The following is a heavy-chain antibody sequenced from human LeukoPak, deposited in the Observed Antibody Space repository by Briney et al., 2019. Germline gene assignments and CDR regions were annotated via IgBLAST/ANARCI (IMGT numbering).Heavy chain of an antibody. CDR2: INPSGGST. CDR3: ARGVKRSSGWTHYFDY. V-gene: IGHV1-46*01. D-gene: IGHD6-19*01. CDR1: GYTFISYY. Sequence: GASVKVSCKASGYTFISYYIHWVRQAPGQGLEWMGIINPSGGSTSYAQKFQGRVTMTRDTSTSTVYMELSSLRSEDTAVYYCARGVKRSSGWTHYFDYWGQGALVTVSS. J-gene: IGHJ4*02.